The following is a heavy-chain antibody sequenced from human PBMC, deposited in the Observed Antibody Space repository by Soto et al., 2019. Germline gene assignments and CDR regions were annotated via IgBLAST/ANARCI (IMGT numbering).Heavy chain of an antibody. Sequence: EVQLVETGGGLIQPGGSLRLSCGVSGFSVSDNYMTWVRQAPGKGLEWVSIIYSGGSSFHINSLKDRLSVSRDTSKNTVFLQVNSLKPEDTAVYYCARRVSSWWDFDLRGQGTEVTVSS. CDR2: IYSGGSS. CDR1: GFSVSDNY. V-gene: IGHV3-53*02. J-gene: IGHJ4*02. CDR3: ARRVSSWWDFDL. D-gene: IGHD6-13*01.